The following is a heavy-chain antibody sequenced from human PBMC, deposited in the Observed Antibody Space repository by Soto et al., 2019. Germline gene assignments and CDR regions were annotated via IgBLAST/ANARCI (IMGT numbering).Heavy chain of an antibody. Sequence: QVQLVQSGAEVKNPGASVKVSCQASGGTFNSYLIDWVRQAPGQGLEWMGGIIPAFGTAKYAQKFQGRVRITADKSTTTAYMELRTLTSEDTAVYYCARGLDQPPVGLYFDTWGQGTLVTVSS. D-gene: IGHD2-2*01. CDR3: ARGLDQPPVGLYFDT. CDR1: GGTFNSYL. CDR2: IIPAFGTA. J-gene: IGHJ4*02. V-gene: IGHV1-69*06.